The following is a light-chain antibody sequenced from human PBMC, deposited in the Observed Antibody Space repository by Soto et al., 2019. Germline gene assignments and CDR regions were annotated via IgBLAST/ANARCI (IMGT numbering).Light chain of an antibody. CDR3: QQYGSSVWT. J-gene: IGKJ1*01. V-gene: IGKV3-20*01. CDR2: GAS. Sequence: EIVLTQSPGTLSLSPGERVTLSCRASQSVSNDYLAWYQQTPGQATRLLIHGASSRATGIPERCSGRGCGTDFSIPISSLEPSDDAVYYCQQYGSSVWTLGQGTKVEIK. CDR1: QSVSNDY.